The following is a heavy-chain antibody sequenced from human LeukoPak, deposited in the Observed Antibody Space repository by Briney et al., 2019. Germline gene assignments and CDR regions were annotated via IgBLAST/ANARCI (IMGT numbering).Heavy chain of an antibody. J-gene: IGHJ4*02. Sequence: GRSLRLSCAASGFTFSSYAMHWVRQAPGKGLEWVAIISYDGSDKYYADSVKGRLTISRDNSKSTLYLQMISLGTEDTAVYYCARADGSVAGPPSGHWGQGTLVTVSS. CDR2: ISYDGSDK. D-gene: IGHD6-19*01. CDR1: GFTFSSYA. CDR3: ARADGSVAGPPSGH. V-gene: IGHV3-30-3*01.